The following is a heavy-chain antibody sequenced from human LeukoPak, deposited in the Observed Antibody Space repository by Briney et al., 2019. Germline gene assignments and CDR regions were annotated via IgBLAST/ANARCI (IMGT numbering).Heavy chain of an antibody. J-gene: IGHJ6*02. CDR2: IKQDGSEK. CDR1: GFTFSSYW. CDR3: ARDRSGYGFWSGYYPPWDYYYGMDV. D-gene: IGHD3-3*01. V-gene: IGHV3-7*01. Sequence: GGSLRLSCAASGFTFSSYWMSWVRQAPGKGLEWVANIKQDGSEKYYVDSVKGRFTISRDNAKNSLYLQMNSLRAEDTAVYYCARDRSGYGFWSGYYPPWDYYYGMDVWGQGTTVTVSS.